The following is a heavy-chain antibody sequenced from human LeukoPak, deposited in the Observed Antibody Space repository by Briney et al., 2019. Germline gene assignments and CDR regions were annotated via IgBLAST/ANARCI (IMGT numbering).Heavy chain of an antibody. J-gene: IGHJ4*02. CDR3: ARGGQYSIY. CDR2: IGGSGGST. V-gene: IGHV3-23*01. D-gene: IGHD2/OR15-2a*01. Sequence: GGSLRLSCAASGFTFSSYAMSWVRQAPGKGLEWVSAIGGSGGSTYYADSVKGRFTISRDNSKNTLYLQMNSLRADDTAVYYCARGGQYSIYWGQGTLVTVSS. CDR1: GFTFSSYA.